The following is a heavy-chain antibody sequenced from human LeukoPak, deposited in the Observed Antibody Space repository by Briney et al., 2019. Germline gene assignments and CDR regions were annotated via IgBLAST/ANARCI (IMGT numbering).Heavy chain of an antibody. CDR3: VAVAGTGWFDP. D-gene: IGHD6-19*01. J-gene: IGHJ5*02. V-gene: IGHV4-4*07. CDR1: GGSISSYY. Sequence: PSETLSLTCTVSGGSISSYYWSWIRQPAGKGLEWIGRIYTSGSTNYNPSLKSRVTMSVDTSKNQISLKLSSVTAADTAVYYCVAVAGTGWFDPWGQGTLVTVSS. CDR2: IYTSGST.